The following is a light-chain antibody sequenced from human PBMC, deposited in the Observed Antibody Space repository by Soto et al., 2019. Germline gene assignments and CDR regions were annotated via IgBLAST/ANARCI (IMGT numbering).Light chain of an antibody. Sequence: QSALTQPPSASGTPGQRVTIPCSGSSSIFGNNYVYWYRQFPGTAPKLLIYRDNQRPSGVPDRFSGSKSGTSASLAISGLRSEDEADYYCAGWDGSLSGWVFGGGTKVTVL. CDR3: AGWDGSLSGWV. CDR2: RDN. V-gene: IGLV1-47*01. J-gene: IGLJ3*02. CDR1: SSIFGNNY.